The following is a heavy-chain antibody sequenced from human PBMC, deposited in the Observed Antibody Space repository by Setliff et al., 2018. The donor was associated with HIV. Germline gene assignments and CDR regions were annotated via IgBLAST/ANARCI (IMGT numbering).Heavy chain of an antibody. D-gene: IGHD6-19*01. CDR3: ARRPYSSGRFDP. V-gene: IGHV4-61*09. CDR2: IYTTGST. Sequence: SETLSLTCTVSGGSISSGSYYWSWIRQPAGKGLEWIGHIYTTGSTNYNPSLKSRVIVAIDTPQNQFFLRLTSVTAADTAVYFCARRPYSSGRFDPWGQGTLVTVSS. CDR1: GGSISSGSYY. J-gene: IGHJ5*02.